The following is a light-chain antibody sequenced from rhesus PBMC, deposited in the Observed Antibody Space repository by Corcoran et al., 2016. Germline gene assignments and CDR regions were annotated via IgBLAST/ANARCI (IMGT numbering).Light chain of an antibody. V-gene: IGKV1-25*01. CDR1: QGISSY. CDR2: AAS. CDR3: PQHITYPYS. J-gene: IGKJ2*01. Sequence: DLQMTQSPSSLSASVGDRVTLTCRASQGISSYLAWYQQKPGKAPKLLIYAASTLQSGVPSRFSGNGSGTDLTLTIRRLQPEDFATYCCPQHITYPYSFGQGTKVELK.